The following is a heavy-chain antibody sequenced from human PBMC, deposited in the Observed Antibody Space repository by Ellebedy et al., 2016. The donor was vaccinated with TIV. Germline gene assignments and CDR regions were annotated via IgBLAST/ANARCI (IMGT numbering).Heavy chain of an antibody. D-gene: IGHD5-12*01. CDR1: GFTVNSNY. CDR2: LNSGGGT. CDR3: ARGRGYILDH. J-gene: IGHJ4*02. Sequence: GGSLRLSXAASGFTVNSNYMSWVRQAPGKGLEWVSILNSGGGTYYADSVKGRFTISRDSAKNTVYLQMNSLRAEDTAVYYCARGRGYILDHWGQGTLVTVSS. V-gene: IGHV3-53*01.